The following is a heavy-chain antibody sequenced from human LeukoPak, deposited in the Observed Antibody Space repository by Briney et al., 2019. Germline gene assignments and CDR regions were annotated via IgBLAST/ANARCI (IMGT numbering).Heavy chain of an antibody. CDR2: ISSAGHNT. CDR3: ARGVGPTRVLDY. Sequence: GGSLRLSCAASGFSFGTYWMSWVRQAPGKGLEFVSGISSAGHNTIYSNSVEGRFIISRDDSKNTVYLQVGSLRIEDTAVYYCARGVGPTRVLDYWGQGTLVTVSS. D-gene: IGHD1-26*01. CDR1: GFSFGTYW. J-gene: IGHJ4*02. V-gene: IGHV3-64*01.